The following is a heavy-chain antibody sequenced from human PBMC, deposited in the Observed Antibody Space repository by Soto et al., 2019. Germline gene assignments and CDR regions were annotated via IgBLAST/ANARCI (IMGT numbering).Heavy chain of an antibody. CDR1: GFTFSSYA. Sequence: GGSLRLSCSASGFTFSSYAMHWVRQAPGKGLEYVSGVRGNGGPPFYADSVKGRFTISRDNSKSTLYLQMSSLSADDTAVYYCVKSRGGNNFDFFDWGQGALVTVSS. J-gene: IGHJ4*02. D-gene: IGHD5-12*01. V-gene: IGHV3-64D*06. CDR2: VRGNGGPP. CDR3: VKSRGGNNFDFFD.